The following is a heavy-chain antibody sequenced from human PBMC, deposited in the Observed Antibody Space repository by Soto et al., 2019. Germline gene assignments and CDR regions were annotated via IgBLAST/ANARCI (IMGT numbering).Heavy chain of an antibody. CDR2: IWYDGSNK. CDR3: AREYCSSTSCYLLGRKNRKDEYYMDV. J-gene: IGHJ6*03. D-gene: IGHD2-2*01. V-gene: IGHV3-33*01. CDR1: GFTFSSYG. Sequence: GGSLRLSCAASGFTFSSYGMHWVRQAPGKGLEWVAVIWYDGSNKYYADSVKGRFTISRDNSKNTLYLQMNSLRAEDTAVYYCAREYCSSTSCYLLGRKNRKDEYYMDVWGKGTTVTVSS.